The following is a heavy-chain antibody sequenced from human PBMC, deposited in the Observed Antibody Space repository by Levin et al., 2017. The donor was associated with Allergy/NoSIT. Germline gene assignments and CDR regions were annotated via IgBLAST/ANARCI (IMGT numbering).Heavy chain of an antibody. CDR3: AKDSEWLQEKIGGFDY. D-gene: IGHD5-24*01. CDR1: GFTFSSYG. J-gene: IGHJ4*02. V-gene: IGHV3-30*18. CDR2: ISYDGSNK. Sequence: LSLTCAASGFTFSSYGMHWVRQAPGKGLEWVAVISYDGSNKYYADSVKGRFTISRDNSKNTLYLQMNSLRAEDTAVYYCAKDSEWLQEKIGGFDYWGQGTLVTVSS.